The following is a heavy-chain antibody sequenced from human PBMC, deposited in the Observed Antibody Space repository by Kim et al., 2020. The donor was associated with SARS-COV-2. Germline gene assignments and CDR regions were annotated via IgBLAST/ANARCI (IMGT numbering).Heavy chain of an antibody. D-gene: IGHD6-13*01. J-gene: IGHJ3*02. CDR1: GFTFSSSW. CDR2: INQDGSDK. Sequence: GGSLRLSCAASGFTFSSSWMSWVRQAPGKGLEWVANINQDGSDKYYVDSVKGRFTISRDNAKNSLYLQMNSLRAEDTAVYYCARNQPAQGSYSSSWWGAFDIWGQETMVTVSS. CDR3: ARNQPAQGSYSSSWWGAFDI. V-gene: IGHV3-7*01.